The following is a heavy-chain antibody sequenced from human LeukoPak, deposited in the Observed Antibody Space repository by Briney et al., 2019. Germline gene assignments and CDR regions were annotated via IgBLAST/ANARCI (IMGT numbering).Heavy chain of an antibody. Sequence: TVDLSCKASIYTFTSHFIHGVRQAPGQGREWMGVINPSGGSTTDAQKFQGRVTMTRDTSTSTVYLELSSLRSDDTAVYYCARIMEWELTFDYWGRGTLVTASS. J-gene: IGHJ4*02. V-gene: IGHV1-46*01. CDR1: IYTFTSHF. D-gene: IGHD1-26*01. CDR2: INPSGGST. CDR3: ARIMEWELTFDY.